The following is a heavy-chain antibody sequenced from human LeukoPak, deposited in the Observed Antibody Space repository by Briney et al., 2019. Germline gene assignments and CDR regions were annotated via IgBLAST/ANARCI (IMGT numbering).Heavy chain of an antibody. D-gene: IGHD3-3*01. CDR2: ISGYNGNT. Sequence: ASVNVSCKASGYTFTSYGISWVRQAPGKGLEWMGWISGYNGNTHYAQKLQGRVTMTTDTSARAAYLELRSLRSDDTAVYFCSRDYYDFWTGYSYTLEHWGQGTLVTVSS. V-gene: IGHV1-18*01. J-gene: IGHJ4*02. CDR1: GYTFTSYG. CDR3: SRDYYDFWTGYSYTLEH.